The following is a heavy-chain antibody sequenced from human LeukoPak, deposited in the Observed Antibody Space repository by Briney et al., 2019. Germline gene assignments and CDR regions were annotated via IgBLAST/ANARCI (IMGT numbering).Heavy chain of an antibody. Sequence: ASVKVSCKASGYIFTSYYMHWVRQAPGQGLEWMGIINPSGGSTSYAQKFQGRVTMTRDTSTSTVYMELSSLRSEDTAVYYCARSGAVGAAGDYWGQGTLVTVSS. CDR1: GYIFTSYY. CDR3: ARSGAVGAAGDY. D-gene: IGHD1-26*01. V-gene: IGHV1-46*01. CDR2: INPSGGST. J-gene: IGHJ4*02.